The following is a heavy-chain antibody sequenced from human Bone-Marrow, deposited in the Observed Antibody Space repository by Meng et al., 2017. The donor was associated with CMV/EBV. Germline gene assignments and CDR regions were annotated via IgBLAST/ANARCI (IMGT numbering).Heavy chain of an antibody. CDR2: INSDGSST. V-gene: IGHV3-74*01. D-gene: IGHD1-14*01. Sequence: LSLSCAASGFTFSSYWMHWVRQAPGKGLVWVSRINSDGSSTSYADSVKGRFTISRDNAKNTLYLQMNSLRAEDTAVYYCALIGTRFDYWGQGTLVTVSS. CDR3: ALIGTRFDY. CDR1: GFTFSSYW. J-gene: IGHJ4*02.